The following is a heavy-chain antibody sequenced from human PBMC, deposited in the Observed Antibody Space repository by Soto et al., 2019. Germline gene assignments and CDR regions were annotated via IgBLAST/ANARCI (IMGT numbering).Heavy chain of an antibody. CDR1: GYSFTSYL. D-gene: IGHD4-17*01. Sequence: GESLKICCKGSGYSFTSYLISWVRQMPGKGLEWMGRIDPSDSYTNYSPSFQGHVTISADKSISTAYLQWSSLKASDTAMYYCARQLTTVTTWGRNTYYYYAMDVWGQGTTVTGSS. V-gene: IGHV5-10-1*01. CDR3: ARQLTTVTTWGRNTYYYYAMDV. J-gene: IGHJ6*02. CDR2: IDPSDSYT.